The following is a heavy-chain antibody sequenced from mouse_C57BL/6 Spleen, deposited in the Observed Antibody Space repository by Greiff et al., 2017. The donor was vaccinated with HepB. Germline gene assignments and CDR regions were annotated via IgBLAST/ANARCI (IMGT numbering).Heavy chain of an antibody. CDR1: GYTFTSYW. D-gene: IGHD2-4*01. J-gene: IGHJ4*01. V-gene: IGHV1-72*01. Sequence: VQLQQSGAELVKPGASVKLSCKASGYTFTSYWMHWVKQRPGRGLEWIGRIDPNSGGTKYNEKFKSKATLTVDKPSSTAYMQLSSLTSEDSAVYYCARNIWYDYDRYYAMDYWGQGTSVTVSS. CDR2: IDPNSGGT. CDR3: ARNIWYDYDRYYAMDY.